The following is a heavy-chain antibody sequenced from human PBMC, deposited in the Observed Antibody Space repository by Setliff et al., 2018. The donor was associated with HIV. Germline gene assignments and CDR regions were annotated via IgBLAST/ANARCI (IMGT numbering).Heavy chain of an antibody. V-gene: IGHV1-69*10. Sequence: PSVKVSCKASGGTFSSYRISWVRQAPGQGLEYMGGVIPGLGIAYYAQRFQGRVTITADESTSTVYMDLSSLRSEDTAMYYCARDAGYIGTSWNYWGQGTLVTAPQ. CDR3: ARDAGYIGTSWNY. CDR1: GGTFSSYR. J-gene: IGHJ4*02. D-gene: IGHD5-12*01. CDR2: VIPGLGIA.